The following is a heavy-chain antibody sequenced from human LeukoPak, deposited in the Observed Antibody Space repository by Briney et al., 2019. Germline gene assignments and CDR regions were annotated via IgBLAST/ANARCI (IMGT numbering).Heavy chain of an antibody. CDR3: YIPYYDTSAYKAY. CDR2: ISGSGSST. CDR1: GLTFSSYA. V-gene: IGHV3-23*01. J-gene: IGHJ4*02. Sequence: PGGSLRLSCAASGLTFSSYAMTWVRQAPGKGLEWVSAISGSGSSTYYADSVKGRFTISRDNSKNTLYLQMHSLRAEDTAVYYCYIPYYDTSAYKAYWGQGTLVTVSS. D-gene: IGHD3-22*01.